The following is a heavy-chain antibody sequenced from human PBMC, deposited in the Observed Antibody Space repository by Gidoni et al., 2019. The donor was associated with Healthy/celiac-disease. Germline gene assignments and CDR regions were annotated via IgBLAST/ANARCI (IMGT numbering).Heavy chain of an antibody. CDR2: ISWNSGSI. V-gene: IGHV3-9*01. CDR3: I. J-gene: IGHJ6*01. D-gene: IGHD2-21*01. Sequence: EVQLVESGGGLVQPGRSLRLSCAASGFTFDDYAMHWVRQAPGKGLEWVSGISWNSGSIGYADSVKGRFTISRDNAKNSLYLQMSSTHQGSGCVPHHIRG. CDR1: GFTFDDYA.